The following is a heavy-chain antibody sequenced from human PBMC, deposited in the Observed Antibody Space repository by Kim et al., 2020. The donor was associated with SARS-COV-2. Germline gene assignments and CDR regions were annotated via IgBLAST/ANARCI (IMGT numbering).Heavy chain of an antibody. V-gene: IGHV1-69*13. Sequence: SVKVSCKASGGTFSSYAISWVRQAPGQGLEWMGGIIPIFGTANYAQKFQGRVTITADESTSTAYMELSSLRSEDTAVYYCARVRPSMGGPDYWGQGTLVTVSS. CDR2: IIPIFGTA. D-gene: IGHD3-16*01. CDR1: GGTFSSYA. J-gene: IGHJ4*02. CDR3: ARVRPSMGGPDY.